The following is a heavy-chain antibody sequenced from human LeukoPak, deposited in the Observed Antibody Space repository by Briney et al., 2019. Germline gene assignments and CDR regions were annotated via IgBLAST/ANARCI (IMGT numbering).Heavy chain of an antibody. Sequence: GESLKISCKGSGYTFTNYWINWVRQLPGKGLDWMGSVYPGDSQTKYSPSFQGQVTISADKSIRTAYLQWSSLEASDTATYYCATQPYYYGSRGSEFDYWGQGTLVTVSS. CDR3: ATQPYYYGSRGSEFDY. J-gene: IGHJ4*02. CDR1: GYTFTNYW. CDR2: VYPGDSQT. V-gene: IGHV5-51*01. D-gene: IGHD3-22*01.